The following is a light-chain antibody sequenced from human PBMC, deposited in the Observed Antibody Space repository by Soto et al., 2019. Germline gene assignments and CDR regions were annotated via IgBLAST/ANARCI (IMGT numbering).Light chain of an antibody. CDR2: KAS. CDR3: QQYNDNWT. V-gene: IGKV1-5*03. CDR1: QSISSW. J-gene: IGKJ1*01. Sequence: DIQMTQSPSTLSASVGNRITITCRASQSISSWLAWYQQKPGKAPKLLIYKASTLQSGVPSRFGGSGSGTEFTLAISSLQPDDSATYYCQQYNDNWTFGQRTKVDIK.